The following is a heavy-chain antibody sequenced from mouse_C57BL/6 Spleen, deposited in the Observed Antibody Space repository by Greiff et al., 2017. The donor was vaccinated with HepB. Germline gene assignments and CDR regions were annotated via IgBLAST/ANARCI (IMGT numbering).Heavy chain of an antibody. D-gene: IGHD2-1*01. J-gene: IGHJ2*01. Sequence: EVKLMESGGGLVQPGGSMKLSCAASGFTFSDAWMDWVRQSPEKGLEWVAEIRNKANNHATYYAESVKGRFTISRDDSKRRFYLQMNSLRAEDTGIYYCTREYGNYTPFDYWGQGTTLTVSS. CDR1: GFTFSDAW. CDR2: IRNKANNHAT. CDR3: TREYGNYTPFDY. V-gene: IGHV6-6*01.